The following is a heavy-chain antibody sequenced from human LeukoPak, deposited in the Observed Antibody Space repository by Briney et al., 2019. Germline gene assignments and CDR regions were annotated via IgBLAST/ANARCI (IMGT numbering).Heavy chain of an antibody. CDR1: RDSVSSNSAA. CDR2: TYYRTKWYD. D-gene: IGHD1-1*01. J-gene: IGHJ4*02. V-gene: IGHV6-1*01. CDR3: ARGGSGTTVSLFAY. Sequence: SQTLSLTCAISRDSVSSNSAAWNWIRQSPSRGLEWLGRTYYRTKWYDDYAVSVKSRMTINADTSKNQFSLRLNSVTPEDTAVYYCARGGSGTTVSLFAYWGQGTLVTVSS.